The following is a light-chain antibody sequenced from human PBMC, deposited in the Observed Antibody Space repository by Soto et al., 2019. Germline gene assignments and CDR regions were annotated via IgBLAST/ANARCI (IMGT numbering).Light chain of an antibody. CDR1: QDISNY. CDR3: QQYHGLPLT. CDR2: DAS. Sequence: DIQMTQSPSSLSASLGDTVTITCQASQDISNYLNWYQQRPGRAPQLMISDASDLERGVLSRFSGSGSGTDFTFTISSLQPEDIATYYCQQYHGLPLTFGEGT. J-gene: IGKJ4*01. V-gene: IGKV1-33*01.